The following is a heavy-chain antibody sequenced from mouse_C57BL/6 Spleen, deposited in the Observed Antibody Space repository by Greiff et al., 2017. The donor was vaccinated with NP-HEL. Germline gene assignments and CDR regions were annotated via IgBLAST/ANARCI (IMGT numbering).Heavy chain of an antibody. CDR1: GYTFTSYW. D-gene: IGHD1-3*01. Sequence: LQQPGASVKMSCKASGYTFTSYWITWVKQRPGQGLEWIGDIYPGSGSTNYNEKFKSKATLTVDTSSSTAYMQLSSLTSEDSAVYYCARSKSGYAMDYWGQGTSVTVSS. V-gene: IGHV1-55*01. CDR2: IYPGSGST. J-gene: IGHJ4*01. CDR3: ARSKSGYAMDY.